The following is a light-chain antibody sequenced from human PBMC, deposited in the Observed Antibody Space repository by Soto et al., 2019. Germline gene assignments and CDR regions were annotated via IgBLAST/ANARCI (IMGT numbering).Light chain of an antibody. CDR2: AIS. J-gene: IGKJ2*01. CDR3: QQGYNNPMEYT. V-gene: IGKV1-39*01. Sequence: DIKMTQSPSSLSASVGDRVTITCRASQSIGRFLNWYQQKPGKAPKLLIYAISNLQTVVPSRFSGSGSGTDFTFTISSLQPEDFATYYCQQGYNNPMEYTFGQGTKLEIK. CDR1: QSIGRF.